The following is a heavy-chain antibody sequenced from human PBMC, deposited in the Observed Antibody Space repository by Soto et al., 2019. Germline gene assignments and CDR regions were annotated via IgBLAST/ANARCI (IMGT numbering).Heavy chain of an antibody. V-gene: IGHV5-51*01. CDR1: GYSFTSYW. J-gene: IGHJ5*02. CDR2: IYPGDSDT. CDR3: ARGVRYFAWLLREYNWFDP. D-gene: IGHD3-9*01. Sequence: GESLKISCKGSGYSFTSYWIGWARQMPGKGLEWIGIIYPGDSDTRYSPSFQGQVTISADKSISTAYLQWSSLKASDTAMYYCARGVRYFAWLLREYNWFDPWGQGTLVTVSS.